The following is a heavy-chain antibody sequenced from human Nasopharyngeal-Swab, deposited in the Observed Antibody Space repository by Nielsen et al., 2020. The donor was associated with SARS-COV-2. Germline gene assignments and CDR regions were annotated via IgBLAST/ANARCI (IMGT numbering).Heavy chain of an antibody. CDR2: ISSSSSYI. CDR1: GFTFSSYS. V-gene: IGHV3-21*01. Sequence: GGSLRLSCAASGFTFSSYSMNWVRQAPGKGLEWVSSISSSSSYIYYADSVKGRFTISRDNAKNSLYLQMNSLRAEDTAVYYCASEAPPRKGGSHSYYYYYMDVWGKGTTVTVSS. J-gene: IGHJ6*03. CDR3: ASEAPPRKGGSHSYYYYYMDV. D-gene: IGHD1-26*01.